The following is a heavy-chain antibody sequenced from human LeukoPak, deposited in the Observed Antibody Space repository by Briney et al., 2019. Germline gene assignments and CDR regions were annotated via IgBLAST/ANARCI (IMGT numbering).Heavy chain of an antibody. CDR2: INPNSGGT. CDR3: AGSTVTTESGAFDI. D-gene: IGHD4-17*01. J-gene: IGHJ3*02. Sequence: ASVKVSCKASGYTFTGYYMHWVRQAPGQGLEWMGWINPNSGGTNYAQKFQGRVTMTRDTSISTAYMELSGLRSDDTAVYYCAGSTVTTESGAFDIWGQGTMVTVSS. V-gene: IGHV1-2*02. CDR1: GYTFTGYY.